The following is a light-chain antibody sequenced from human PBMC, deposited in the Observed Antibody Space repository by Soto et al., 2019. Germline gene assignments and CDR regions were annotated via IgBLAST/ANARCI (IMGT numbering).Light chain of an antibody. CDR1: QSVLYSSNNKNY. Sequence: DIVMTQSPDSLAVSLGERATINCKSSQSVLYSSNNKNYLAWYQQEPGQPPKLLIYWASTRESVVPDRFSGRGSGTDFMLTISSRQADDVAVYYCQPYYSTPRTFGQGTKMEIK. V-gene: IGKV4-1*01. CDR3: QPYYSTPRT. J-gene: IGKJ1*01. CDR2: WAS.